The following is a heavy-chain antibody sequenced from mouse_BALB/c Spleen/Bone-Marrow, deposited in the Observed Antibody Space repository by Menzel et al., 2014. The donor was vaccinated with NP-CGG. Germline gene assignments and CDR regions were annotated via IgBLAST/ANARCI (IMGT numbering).Heavy chain of an antibody. V-gene: IGHV5-6-3*01. D-gene: IGHD1-1*01. CDR3: ARERYYGNGRIFEY. CDR1: GFTFSSYG. Sequence: EVKLVESGGGLVQPGGSLKLSCAASGFTFSSYGMSWASQTPDKRLELVATINSNGGSTYYPDSVKGRFTISRDNAKNTLYLQMSSLKSEDTAMYYCARERYYGNGRIFEYWGQGTTLTVSS. CDR2: INSNGGST. J-gene: IGHJ2*01.